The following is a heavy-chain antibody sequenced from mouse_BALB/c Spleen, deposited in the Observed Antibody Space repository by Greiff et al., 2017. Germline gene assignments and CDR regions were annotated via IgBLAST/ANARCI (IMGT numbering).Heavy chain of an antibody. CDR3: ARRRTSYAMDY. Sequence: QVQLKESGAELMKPGASVKISCKATGYTFSSYWIEWVKQRPGHGLEWIGEILPGSGSTNYNEKFKGKATLTADTSSSTAYMQLSSLTSEDSAVYFCARRRTSYAMDYWGQGTSVTVSS. V-gene: IGHV1-9*01. J-gene: IGHJ4*01. CDR2: ILPGSGST. CDR1: GYTFSSYW.